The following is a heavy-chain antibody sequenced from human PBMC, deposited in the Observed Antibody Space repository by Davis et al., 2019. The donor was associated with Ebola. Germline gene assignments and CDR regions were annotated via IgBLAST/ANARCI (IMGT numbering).Heavy chain of an antibody. D-gene: IGHD6-19*01. V-gene: IGHV3-23*01. CDR2: ISGSGGST. CDR1: GFTFRNYW. J-gene: IGHJ4*02. CDR3: AKERSSGWYPNYFDY. Sequence: GESLKISCEASGFTFRNYWMSWVRQATGKGLEWVSAISGSGGSTYYADSVKGRFTISRDNSKNTLYLQMNSLRAEDTAVYYCAKERSSGWYPNYFDYWGQGTLVTVSS.